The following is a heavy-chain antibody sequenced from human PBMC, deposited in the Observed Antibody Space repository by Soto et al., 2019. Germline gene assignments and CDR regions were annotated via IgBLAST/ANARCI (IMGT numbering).Heavy chain of an antibody. CDR2: VYYRGRS. J-gene: IGHJ4*02. CDR3: LSQRTPVITQAYFDY. Sequence: PSETLSLTCTVSGGSVTNSSYYWGWIRQSPGKGLEWIGSVYYRGRSYSKSSVKSRVTISVDTSKNLFSLNLNSVTASDTAVYFCLSQRTPVITQAYFDYWGQGALVTVSS. CDR1: GGSVTNSSYY. D-gene: IGHD1-20*01. V-gene: IGHV4-39*01.